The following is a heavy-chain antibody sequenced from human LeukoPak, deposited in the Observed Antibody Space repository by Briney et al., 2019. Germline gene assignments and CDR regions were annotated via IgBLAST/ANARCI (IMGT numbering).Heavy chain of an antibody. V-gene: IGHV3-30*18. CDR3: AKESITMVRGVIIKTHGMDV. CDR2: ISYDGGNK. Sequence: GGSLRLSCAASGFTFSSYGMHWVRQAPGKGLEWVAVISYDGGNKYYADSVKGRFTISRDNSKNTLYLQMNSLRAEDTAVYYCAKESITMVRGVIIKTHGMDVWGQGTTVTVSS. J-gene: IGHJ6*02. D-gene: IGHD3-10*01. CDR1: GFTFSSYG.